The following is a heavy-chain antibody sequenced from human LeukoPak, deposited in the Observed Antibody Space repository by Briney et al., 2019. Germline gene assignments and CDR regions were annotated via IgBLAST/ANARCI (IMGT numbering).Heavy chain of an antibody. V-gene: IGHV4-39*07. J-gene: IGHJ6*03. CDR1: GGSISSSSYY. Sequence: SEALSLTCTVSGGSISSSSYYWGWIRQPPGKGLEWIGSVYYSGSTYYNPSLKSRVTISVDTSKNQFSLKLSSVTAADTAVYYCARDMVRGGHPTQRNYYYYMDVWGKGTTVIISS. D-gene: IGHD3-10*01. CDR2: VYYSGST. CDR3: ARDMVRGGHPTQRNYYYYMDV.